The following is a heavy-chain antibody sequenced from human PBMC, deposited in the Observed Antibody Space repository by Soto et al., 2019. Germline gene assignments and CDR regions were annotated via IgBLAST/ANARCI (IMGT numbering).Heavy chain of an antibody. Sequence: QVQLVESGGGVVQPGRSLRLSCAASGFTFSSYGMHWVRQAPGKGLEWVAVISYDGSNKYYADSVKGRFTISRDNSKNTLYLKMNSLRAEDTAVYYCAKDLGCSGGSCYSDAFDIWGQGTMVTVSS. V-gene: IGHV3-30*18. CDR1: GFTFSSYG. CDR2: ISYDGSNK. CDR3: AKDLGCSGGSCYSDAFDI. J-gene: IGHJ3*02. D-gene: IGHD2-15*01.